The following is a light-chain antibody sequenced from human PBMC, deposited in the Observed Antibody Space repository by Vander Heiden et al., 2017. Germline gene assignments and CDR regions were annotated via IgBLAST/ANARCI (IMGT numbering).Light chain of an antibody. CDR3: QQGYTTPKLS. V-gene: IGKV1-39*01. Sequence: DIQMTQSPSSLSASVGDRVTITCRASQSISSYLNWYQQKPGKAPKLLIYAASSLQSGVPSRFSGSGSGTDFTLTISSLQPEDFTTYYCQQGYTTPKLSFGGEAKVEI. J-gene: IGKJ4*01. CDR1: QSISSY. CDR2: AAS.